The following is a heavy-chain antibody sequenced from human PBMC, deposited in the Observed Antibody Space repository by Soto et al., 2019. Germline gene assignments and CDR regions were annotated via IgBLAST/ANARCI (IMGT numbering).Heavy chain of an antibody. V-gene: IGHV1-69*01. CDR3: ARVHPLQLENYSYYGMDV. CDR2: IIPIFGTA. J-gene: IGHJ6*02. D-gene: IGHD6-6*01. Sequence: QVQLVQSGAEVKKPGSSVKVSCKASGGTFSSYAISWVRQAPGQGLEWMGGIIPIFGTANYAQKFQGRVTITADESTSTAYMELSSLRSDDTAVYYCARVHPLQLENYSYYGMDVWGQGTTVTVSS. CDR1: GGTFSSYA.